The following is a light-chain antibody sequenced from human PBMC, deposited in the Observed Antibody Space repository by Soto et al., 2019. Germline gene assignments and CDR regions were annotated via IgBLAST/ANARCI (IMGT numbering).Light chain of an antibody. CDR1: QSVSSN. Sequence: IAMRQSPATLSVSPGKRATLSCGASQSVSSNLAWYQQKPGQAPRLLIYXASNRATGIPARFSGSVSGTDFTLTISSLEPEDFAVYYCQQRSNWPPSITFGQGTRLEIK. V-gene: IGKV3-11*01. CDR3: QQRSNWPPSIT. J-gene: IGKJ5*01. CDR2: XAS.